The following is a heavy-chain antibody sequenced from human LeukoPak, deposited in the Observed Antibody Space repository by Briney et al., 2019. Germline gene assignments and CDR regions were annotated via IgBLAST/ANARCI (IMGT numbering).Heavy chain of an antibody. CDR2: ISYDGSNK. D-gene: IGHD2-21*02. CDR3: ARAGVAYCGGDCYWDFDY. CDR1: GFTFSSYG. Sequence: GRSLRLSCAASGFTFSSYGMHWVRQAPGKGLEWVAVISYDGSNKYYADSVKGRFTISRDNSKNTLYLQMNSLRAEDTAVYYCARAGVAYCGGDCYWDFDYWGQGTLVTVSS. J-gene: IGHJ4*02. V-gene: IGHV3-30*03.